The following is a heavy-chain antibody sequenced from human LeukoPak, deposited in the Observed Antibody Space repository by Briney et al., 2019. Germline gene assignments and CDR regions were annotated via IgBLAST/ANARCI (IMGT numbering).Heavy chain of an antibody. J-gene: IGHJ6*03. D-gene: IGHD3-3*01. V-gene: IGHV3-7*01. CDR3: TRDQGFSYYFYYMDV. CDR1: GFTFSTYR. Sequence: GGSLRLSCAASGFTFSTYRMSWVRQAPGKGLEWVANIKQDGSEKYVDSVKGRFTISRDNAKNSLYLQMNSLRAEDTAVYYCTRDQGFSYYFYYMDVWGKGTTVTVSS. CDR2: IKQDGSEK.